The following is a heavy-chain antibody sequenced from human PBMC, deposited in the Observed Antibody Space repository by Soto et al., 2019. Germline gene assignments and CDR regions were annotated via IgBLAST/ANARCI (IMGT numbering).Heavy chain of an antibody. J-gene: IGHJ6*02. CDR2: ISWNSGSI. CDR1: GFTFDDYA. Sequence: EVQLVESGGGLVQPGRSLRLSCAASGFTFDDYAMHWVRQAPGKGLEWVSGISWNSGSIGYADSVKGRFTISRDNAKNSLYLHMNSLRAEDTALYSCAKDIVSIAVAGPWVYGMAVWGQGTTVTVSS. D-gene: IGHD6-19*01. CDR3: AKDIVSIAVAGPWVYGMAV. V-gene: IGHV3-9*01.